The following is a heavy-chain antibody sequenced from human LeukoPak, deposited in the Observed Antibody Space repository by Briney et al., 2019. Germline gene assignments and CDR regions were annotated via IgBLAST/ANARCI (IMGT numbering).Heavy chain of an antibody. V-gene: IGHV3-7*01. D-gene: IGHD2-2*01. CDR3: GRAGPVKKDNFMDV. Sequence: GGSLRLSCAGSGFTFTNYWMSWARQSPGKGLEWVANIYLDGSKAYYVDSVKGRFTISRDNAKNSLFLQMNSLGAEDTAVYYCGRAGPVKKDNFMDVWGKGTKVTVSS. CDR1: GFTFTNYW. J-gene: IGHJ6*03. CDR2: IYLDGSKA.